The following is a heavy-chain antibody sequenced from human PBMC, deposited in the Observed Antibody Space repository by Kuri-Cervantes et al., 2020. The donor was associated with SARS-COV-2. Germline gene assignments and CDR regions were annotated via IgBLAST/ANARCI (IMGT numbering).Heavy chain of an antibody. V-gene: IGHV3-30*02. CDR1: GFTFSSYG. CDR2: IRYDGSNK. CDR3: ARDEAALFDY. J-gene: IGHJ4*02. Sequence: GGSLRLSCAASGFTFSSYGMHWVRQAPGKGLEWVAFIRYDGSNKYYADSVKGRFTISRDNAKNSLYLQMNSLRAEDTAVYYCARDEAALFDYWGQGTLVTVSS. D-gene: IGHD6-6*01.